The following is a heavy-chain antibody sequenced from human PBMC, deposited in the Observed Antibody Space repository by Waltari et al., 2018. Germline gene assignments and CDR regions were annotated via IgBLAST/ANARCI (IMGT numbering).Heavy chain of an antibody. CDR1: GFRFSNYW. CDR3: ARLAPRTYRSPVPGRHYYYGMDV. V-gene: IGHV3-74*01. CDR2: NRDDETSI. Sequence: EEQLLESGGGLVQPGDSLRLSCAGSGFRFSNYWMNWVRQAPGKGLVWVARNRDDETSISYADSLKGRFTISRDNAKNTVYLQMKRLRVEDTAVYYCARLAPRTYRSPVPGRHYYYGMDVWGQGTTVTVSS. D-gene: IGHD3-10*01. J-gene: IGHJ6*02.